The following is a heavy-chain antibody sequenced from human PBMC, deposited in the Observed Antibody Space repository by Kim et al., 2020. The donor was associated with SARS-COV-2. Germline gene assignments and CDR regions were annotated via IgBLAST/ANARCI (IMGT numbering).Heavy chain of an antibody. J-gene: IGHJ4*02. V-gene: IGHV3-21*04. Sequence: GGSLRLSCAASGFTFSSYSMNWVRQAPGKGLEWVSSISSSSSYIYYADSVKGRFTISRDNAKNSLYLQMNSLRAEDTAVYYCARDPFGGSGSYFGVDYWGQGTLVTVSS. CDR3: ARDPFGGSGSYFGVDY. D-gene: IGHD3-10*01. CDR2: ISSSSSYI. CDR1: GFTFSSYS.